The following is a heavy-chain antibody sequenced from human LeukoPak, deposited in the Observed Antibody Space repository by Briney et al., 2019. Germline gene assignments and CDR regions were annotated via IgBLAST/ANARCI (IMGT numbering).Heavy chain of an antibody. D-gene: IGHD3-10*01. CDR2: ISNSSSYI. CDR1: GFALSSYS. CDR3: SRDPAAHRVRPSDAFNI. V-gene: IGHV3-21*01. Sequence: GGSLKLSCAASGFALSSYSMNWVRQAPGLGLEWVLSISNSSSYIYYPDSTKGRFNSSRDNARSLLYLLRKSMKTQETTGYYISRDPAAHRVRPSDAFNIWGQGPMVTVSS. J-gene: IGHJ3*02.